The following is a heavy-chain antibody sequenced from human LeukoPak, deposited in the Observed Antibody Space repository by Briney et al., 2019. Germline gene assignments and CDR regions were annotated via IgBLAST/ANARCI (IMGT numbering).Heavy chain of an antibody. CDR1: GGSISSYY. CDR3: ARDRPGIAVAGDAFDI. Sequence: PSETLSLTCTVSGGSISSYYWSWIRQPPGKGLEWIGYIYNRGSNTNYNPSLKSRVTISVDMSTNQFSLKLRSVTAADTAVYFCARDRPGIAVAGDAFDIWGRGTRVTVSS. CDR2: IYNRGSNT. J-gene: IGHJ3*02. V-gene: IGHV4-59*01. D-gene: IGHD6-19*01.